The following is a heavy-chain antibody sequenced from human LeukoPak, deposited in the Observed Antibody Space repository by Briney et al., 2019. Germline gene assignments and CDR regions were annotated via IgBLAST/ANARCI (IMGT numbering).Heavy chain of an antibody. Sequence: SVKVSCKASGGTFSSYAISGVRQAPGQGLEWMGGIIPIFGTANYAQKFQGRVTITADESTSTAYMELSSLRSEDTAVYYCARGEGYCSSTSCYANGAFDIWGQGTMVTVSS. J-gene: IGHJ3*02. D-gene: IGHD2-2*01. CDR2: IIPIFGTA. V-gene: IGHV1-69*13. CDR3: ARGEGYCSSTSCYANGAFDI. CDR1: GGTFSSYA.